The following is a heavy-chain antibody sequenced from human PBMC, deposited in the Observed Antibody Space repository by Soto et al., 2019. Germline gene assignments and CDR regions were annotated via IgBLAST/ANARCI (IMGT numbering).Heavy chain of an antibody. CDR2: IIPIFGTA. CDR3: ATPADSSCYYQTEAYYFDY. D-gene: IGHD3-22*01. Sequence: QVQLVQSGAEVKKPGSSVKVSCKASGGTFSSYAISWVRQAPGQGLEWMGGIIPIFGTANYAQKFQGRVTITADESTSTAYMELSSLRSEDTAVYYCATPADSSCYYQTEAYYFDYWGQGTLVTVSS. V-gene: IGHV1-69*12. CDR1: GGTFSSYA. J-gene: IGHJ4*02.